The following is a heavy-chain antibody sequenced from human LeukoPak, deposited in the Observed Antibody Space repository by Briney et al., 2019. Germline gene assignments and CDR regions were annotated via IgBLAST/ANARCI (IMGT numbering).Heavy chain of an antibody. Sequence: SETLSLTCTVSGGSISSGDYYWSWIRQPPGKGLEWIGDIYYSGSTYYNPSLKSRVTISVDTSKNQFSLKLSSVTAADTAVYYCARAPLEMATIPYWYFDLWGRGTLVTVSS. V-gene: IGHV4-30-4*01. D-gene: IGHD5-24*01. CDR2: IYYSGST. CDR1: GGSISSGDYY. J-gene: IGHJ2*01. CDR3: ARAPLEMATIPYWYFDL.